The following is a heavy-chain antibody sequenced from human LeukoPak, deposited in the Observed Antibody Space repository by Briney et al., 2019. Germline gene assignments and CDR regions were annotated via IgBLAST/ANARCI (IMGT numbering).Heavy chain of an antibody. V-gene: IGHV4-31*03. Sequence: SETLSLTCTVSGGSISSGGYYWSWIRQHPGKGLEWIGYIYYSGSTYYDPSLKSRVTISVDTSKNQFSLKLSSVTAADTAVYYCARESVDTALSAFDIWGQGTMVTVSS. CDR1: GGSISSGGYY. CDR3: ARESVDTALSAFDI. CDR2: IYYSGST. J-gene: IGHJ3*02. D-gene: IGHD5-18*01.